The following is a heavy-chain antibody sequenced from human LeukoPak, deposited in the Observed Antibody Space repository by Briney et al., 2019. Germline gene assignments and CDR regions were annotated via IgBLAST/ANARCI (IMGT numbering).Heavy chain of an antibody. D-gene: IGHD3-16*02. CDR3: ARIRPYDYVWGSYRPNDY. Sequence: PGGSLRLSCAASGFTVSTNYMCWVRPAPGKGVEWVSVIYSGGSTYYTDSVKGRFTISRDNSKNTLYLQMNSLRAKDTAVYYCARIRPYDYVWGSYRPNDYWGQGTLVTVSS. V-gene: IGHV3-53*01. CDR1: GFTVSTNY. J-gene: IGHJ4*02. CDR2: IYSGGST.